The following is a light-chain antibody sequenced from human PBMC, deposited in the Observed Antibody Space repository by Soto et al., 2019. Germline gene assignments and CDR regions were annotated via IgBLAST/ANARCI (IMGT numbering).Light chain of an antibody. Sequence: QLVLTQPPSASGTPGQWVTISCSGSSSNIGSNYVYWYQQLPGTAPKLLIYSDNQRPSGVPDRFSGSRSGTSASLAISGLRSEDEADYYCAAWDDSLSGGVFGGGTKLTVL. J-gene: IGLJ2*01. CDR2: SDN. CDR1: SSNIGSNY. V-gene: IGLV1-47*02. CDR3: AAWDDSLSGGV.